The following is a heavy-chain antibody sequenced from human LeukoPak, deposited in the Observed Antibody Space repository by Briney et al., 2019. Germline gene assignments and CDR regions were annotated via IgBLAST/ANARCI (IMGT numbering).Heavy chain of an antibody. CDR3: SADYDSSAYRGAFDI. CDR2: ISSSSSYI. V-gene: IGHV3-21*01. J-gene: IGHJ3*02. CDR1: GFTFSSYS. D-gene: IGHD3-22*01. Sequence: PGGSLRLSCAASGFTFSSYSMNWVRQAPGKGLEWVSSISSSSSYIYYADSVKGRFTISRDNAKNSLYLQMNSLRAEDTAVYYCSADYDSSAYRGAFDIWGQGTMVTVSS.